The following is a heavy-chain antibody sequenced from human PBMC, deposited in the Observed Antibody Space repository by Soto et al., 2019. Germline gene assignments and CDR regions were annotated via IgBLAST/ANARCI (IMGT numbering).Heavy chain of an antibody. D-gene: IGHD3-3*02. CDR3: ASFSALGKDYGVDV. CDR1: GDSISSYY. CDR2: LYYGRSA. Sequence: SETLSLTCAVSGDSISSYYCMWIRQPPGKGLESIGYLYYGRSANYNPSLKSRVTLSVDTSTNQCSLTLSSINAADTAVYFCASFSALGKDYGVDVWGQGTTVTVSS. V-gene: IGHV4-59*08. J-gene: IGHJ6*02.